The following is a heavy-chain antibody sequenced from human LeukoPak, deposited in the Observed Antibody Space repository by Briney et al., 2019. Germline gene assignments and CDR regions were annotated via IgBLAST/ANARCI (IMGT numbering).Heavy chain of an antibody. CDR2: ITSRSGTI. V-gene: IGHV3-48*01. Sequence: QAGGSLRLSCSASGFSFSSYTFNWVRQAPGKGLEWVAYITSRSGTIYYADSVKGRFSISRHNSKNTLYLQMNSLRAEDTAVYYCAISSSGDNGYYYGMDVWGQGTTVTVSS. D-gene: IGHD3-3*01. J-gene: IGHJ6*02. CDR3: AISSSGDNGYYYGMDV. CDR1: GFSFSSYT.